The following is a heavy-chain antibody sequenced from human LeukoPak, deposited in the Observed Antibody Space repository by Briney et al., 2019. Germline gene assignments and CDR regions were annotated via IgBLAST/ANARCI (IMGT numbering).Heavy chain of an antibody. V-gene: IGHV3-30*18. CDR1: GFTFSSFG. CDR3: AKDGLWFGDLTYFDY. J-gene: IGHJ4*02. CDR2: ISHDGSYE. D-gene: IGHD3-10*01. Sequence: GGSLRLSCAGSGFTFSSFGMHWVRQAPGKGLEWVAVISHDGSYEYYADSMKGRFTISRDTSKNTLYLQMNSLRAEDAAVYYCAKDGLWFGDLTYFDYWGQGVLVTVSS.